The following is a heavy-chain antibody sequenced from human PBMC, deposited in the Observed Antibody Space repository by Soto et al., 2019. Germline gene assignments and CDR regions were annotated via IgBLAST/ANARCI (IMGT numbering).Heavy chain of an antibody. CDR3: AIAKRSGYQGAFEI. Sequence: QVQLVQSGAEVKKPGSSVKVSCKASGGTFSSYAISWVRQAPGQGLEWMGGIIPIFGTANYAQKLQGRVTINADESTGPAYKELSSLRAEDTTVYYCAIAKRSGYQGAFEIWGQGTMVTVCS. D-gene: IGHD3-3*01. CDR2: IIPIFGTA. J-gene: IGHJ3*02. V-gene: IGHV1-69*01. CDR1: GGTFSSYA.